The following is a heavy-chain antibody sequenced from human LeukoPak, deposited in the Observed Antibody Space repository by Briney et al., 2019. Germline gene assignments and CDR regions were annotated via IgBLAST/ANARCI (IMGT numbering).Heavy chain of an antibody. CDR3: ARDVGYYYGSGLPFDP. J-gene: IGHJ5*02. CDR2: IYYSGST. CDR1: GGSVSSSNYF. Sequence: SETLSLTCTVSGGSVSSSNYFWGWIRQPPGKGLEWIGSIYYSGSTYYNPSLKSRVTISVDTSKNQFSLKLSSVTAADTAVYYCARDVGYYYGSGLPFDPWGQGTLVTVSS. V-gene: IGHV4-39*07. D-gene: IGHD3-10*01.